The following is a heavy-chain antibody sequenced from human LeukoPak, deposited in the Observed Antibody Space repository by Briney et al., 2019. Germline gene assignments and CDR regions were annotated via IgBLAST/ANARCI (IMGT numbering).Heavy chain of an antibody. Sequence: GGSLRLSCAVSGFSLSNYAMSWVRQAPGKGLEWVSLIIASNGSTVYADSVKGRFTISRDNSKNTLYLQMNSLRAEDAAVYYCAKGAYDYVEIGYFDHWGQGTLVTVSS. J-gene: IGHJ4*02. CDR2: IIASNGST. D-gene: IGHD5-12*01. CDR3: AKGAYDYVEIGYFDH. V-gene: IGHV3-23*01. CDR1: GFSLSNYA.